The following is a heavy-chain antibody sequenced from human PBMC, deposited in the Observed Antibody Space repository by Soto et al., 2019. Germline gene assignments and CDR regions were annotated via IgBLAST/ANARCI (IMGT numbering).Heavy chain of an antibody. D-gene: IGHD3-9*01. V-gene: IGHV4-4*02. CDR1: SGSIFSSSW. Sequence: QVQLQESGPGLVKPSGTLSLTCAVSSGSIFSSSWWSWVRQPPGKGLEWIGETRNSGGANYNPSLKSRVTISVDKSTNQFFLNLNSVTAADTAVYFCASHLTMTGTRGFDHWGLGTLVTVSS. CDR2: TRNSGGA. J-gene: IGHJ4*02. CDR3: ASHLTMTGTRGFDH.